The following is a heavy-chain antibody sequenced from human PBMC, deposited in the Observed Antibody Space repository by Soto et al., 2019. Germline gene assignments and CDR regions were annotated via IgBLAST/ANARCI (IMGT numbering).Heavy chain of an antibody. J-gene: IGHJ6*02. V-gene: IGHV1-69*01. CDR3: ARAKPLPDYGYYYGMDV. Sequence: QVQLVQSGAEVKKPGSSVKVSCKASGGTFSSYAIRWVRQAPGQGLEWMGGIIPIFGTANYAQKFQGRVTITADESTSTAYMELSSLRSEDTAVYYCARAKPLPDYGYYYGMDVWGQGTTVTVSS. CDR2: IIPIFGTA. D-gene: IGHD4-17*01. CDR1: GGTFSSYA.